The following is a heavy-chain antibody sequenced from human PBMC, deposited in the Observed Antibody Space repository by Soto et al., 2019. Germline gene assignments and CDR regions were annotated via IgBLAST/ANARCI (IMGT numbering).Heavy chain of an antibody. D-gene: IGHD3-3*01. Sequence: PSETLSLTCTVSGGAISGYYWTRIRQSAGKGLEWIGRIYSSGGTKYNPSLKSRVTMSLDTSKNQFSLRLSSVTAADTAAYYCARGQRFSDSFDPWGQGTLVTVSS. J-gene: IGHJ5*02. V-gene: IGHV4-4*07. CDR1: GGAISGYY. CDR2: IYSSGGT. CDR3: ARGQRFSDSFDP.